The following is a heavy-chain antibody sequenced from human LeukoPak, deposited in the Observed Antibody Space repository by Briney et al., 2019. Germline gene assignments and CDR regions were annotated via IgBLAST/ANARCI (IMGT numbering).Heavy chain of an antibody. CDR1: GFTFSSYS. V-gene: IGHV3-21*01. J-gene: IGHJ4*02. CDR3: ARAAYCGGDCYSGPMPFDY. D-gene: IGHD2-21*02. Sequence: GGSLRLSCAASGFTFSSYSMNWVRQAPGKGLEWVSSISSSSSYIYYADSVKGRFTTSRDNAKNSLYLQMNSLRAEDTAVYYCARAAYCGGDCYSGPMPFDYWGQGTLVTVSS. CDR2: ISSSSSYI.